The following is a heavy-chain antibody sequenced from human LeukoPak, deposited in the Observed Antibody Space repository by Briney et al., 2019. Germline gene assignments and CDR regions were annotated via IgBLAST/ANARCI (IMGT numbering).Heavy chain of an antibody. J-gene: IGHJ4*02. CDR2: INHSGST. CDR1: GGSFSGYY. Sequence: SETLSLTCAVYGGSFSGYYWSWIRQPPGKGLEWIGEINHSGSTNYNPSLKSRVTISVDTSKIQFSLKLSSVTAADTAVYYCARVGSGWFPFFYFDYWGQGTLVTVSS. CDR3: ARVGSGWFPFFYFDY. D-gene: IGHD6-19*01. V-gene: IGHV4-34*01.